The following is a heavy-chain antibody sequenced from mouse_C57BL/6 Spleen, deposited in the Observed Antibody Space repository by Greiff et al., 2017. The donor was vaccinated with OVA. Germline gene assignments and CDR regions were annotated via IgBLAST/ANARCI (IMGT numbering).Heavy chain of an antibody. Sequence: QVQLQQPGAELVRPGSSVKLSCKASGYTFTSYWMHWVKHRPIQGLEWIGNIDPSDSETHYNQKFKDKATLTVDKSSSTAYMQLSSLTSEDSAVYYCARKGDYDGWYFDVWGTGTTVTVSS. CDR2: IDPSDSET. CDR3: ARKGDYDGWYFDV. D-gene: IGHD2-4*01. V-gene: IGHV1-52*01. J-gene: IGHJ1*03. CDR1: GYTFTSYW.